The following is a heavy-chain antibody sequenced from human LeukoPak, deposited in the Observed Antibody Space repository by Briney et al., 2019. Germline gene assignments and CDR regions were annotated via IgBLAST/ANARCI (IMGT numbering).Heavy chain of an antibody. Sequence: RASVKVSCKASGHTFTTYYVHLVRQAPGQGLEWMGVINPSGDGTNYPQRFQGRVTLTRDTSTSTVYMELSSLRSEDTAIYYCAKETPNTGWFDPWGQGTLVTVSS. CDR1: GHTFTTYY. J-gene: IGHJ5*02. D-gene: IGHD1-14*01. CDR3: AKETPNTGWFDP. V-gene: IGHV1-46*01. CDR2: INPSGDGT.